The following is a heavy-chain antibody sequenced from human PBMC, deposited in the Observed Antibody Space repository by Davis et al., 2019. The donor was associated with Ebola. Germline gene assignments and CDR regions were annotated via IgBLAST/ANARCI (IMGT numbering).Heavy chain of an antibody. V-gene: IGHV5-51*01. D-gene: IGHD1-20*01. CDR2: IYTGDSDT. Sequence: KVSCKGSGNSFTSFWIGWVRQMPGKGLAWMGIIYTGDSDTRYSPSFRGQVTISADKSIRTAYLQWSGLKASDTAMYYCASLRRTITGMDDAFDIWGQGTMVTVSS. CDR1: GNSFTSFW. CDR3: ASLRRTITGMDDAFDI. J-gene: IGHJ3*02.